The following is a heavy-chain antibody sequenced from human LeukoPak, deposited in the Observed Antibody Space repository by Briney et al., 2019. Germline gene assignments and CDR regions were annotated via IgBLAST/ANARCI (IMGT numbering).Heavy chain of an antibody. CDR1: GGSISSYY. Sequence: SETLSLTCTVSGGSISSYYWSWIRQPPGKGLEWIGYIYYSGSTNCNPSLKSRVTISVDTSKNQFSLKLSSVTAADTAVYYCARVAVAGTWAFDIWGQGTMVTVSS. CDR2: IYYSGST. D-gene: IGHD6-19*01. CDR3: ARVAVAGTWAFDI. J-gene: IGHJ3*02. V-gene: IGHV4-59*01.